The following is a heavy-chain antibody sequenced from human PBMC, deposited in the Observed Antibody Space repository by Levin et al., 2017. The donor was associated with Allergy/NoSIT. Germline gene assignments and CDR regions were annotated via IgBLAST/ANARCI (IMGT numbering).Heavy chain of an antibody. D-gene: IGHD4-11*01. Sequence: PSQTLSLTCTVSGGSISSSYWSWIRQPPGKGLEWIGCIYYSGSTNYNPSLKSRVTISVDTSKNQFSLRLSSVTAADTAVYYCARDRTTQHASGVYDYGMDVWGQGTTVTVSS. J-gene: IGHJ6*02. CDR3: ARDRTTQHASGVYDYGMDV. CDR1: GGSISSSY. V-gene: IGHV4-59*01. CDR2: IYYSGST.